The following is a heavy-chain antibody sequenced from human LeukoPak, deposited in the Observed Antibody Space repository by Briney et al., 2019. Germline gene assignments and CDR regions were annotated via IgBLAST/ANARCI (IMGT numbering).Heavy chain of an antibody. V-gene: IGHV3-66*01. Sequence: PGGSLRLSCAASGFTVSSNYMSWVRQAPGKGLEWVSVIYSGGSTYYADSVKGRFTISRDNSKNTLYLQMNSLRAEDTAVYYCAREGYSSGWAIDYWGQGTLVTVSS. CDR3: AREGYSSGWAIDY. J-gene: IGHJ4*02. CDR2: IYSGGST. D-gene: IGHD6-19*01. CDR1: GFTVSSNY.